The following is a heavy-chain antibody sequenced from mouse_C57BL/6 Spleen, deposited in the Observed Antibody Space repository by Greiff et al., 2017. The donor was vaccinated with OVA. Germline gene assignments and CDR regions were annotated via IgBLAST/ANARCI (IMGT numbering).Heavy chain of an antibody. CDR2: IDPSDSYT. D-gene: IGHD1-3*01. CDR1: GYTFTSYW. V-gene: IGHV1-69*01. J-gene: IGHJ4*01. CDR3: ARAPYGSSYAMDY. Sequence: VQLQQPGAELVMPGASVKLSCKASGYTFTSYWMHWVKQRPGQGLEWIGEIDPSDSYTNYNQKFKGKSTLTVDKSSSTAYMQLSSLTSEDSAVYYCARAPYGSSYAMDYWGQGTSVTVSS.